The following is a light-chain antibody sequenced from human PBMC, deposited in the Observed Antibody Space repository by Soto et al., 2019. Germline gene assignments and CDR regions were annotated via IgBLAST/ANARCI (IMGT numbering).Light chain of an antibody. CDR3: QSYDSSLSGVV. J-gene: IGLJ2*01. Sequence: QSVLTQPPSVSGAPXXXXTISCXXXXXNIGAGYDVHWYQQLPGTAPKLLIYGNNNRPSGVPDRFSGSKSGTSASLAITGLQAEDEADYYCQSYDSSLSGVVFGGGTQLTVL. V-gene: IGLV1-40*01. CDR2: GNN. CDR1: XXNIGAGYD.